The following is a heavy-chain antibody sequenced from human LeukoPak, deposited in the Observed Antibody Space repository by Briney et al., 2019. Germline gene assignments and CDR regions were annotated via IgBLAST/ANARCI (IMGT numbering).Heavy chain of an antibody. J-gene: IGHJ5*02. CDR2: INHSGST. Sequence: SETLSLTCAVYGGSFSGYHWSWIRQPPGKGLEWIGEINHSGSTNYNPSLKSRVTISVDTSKNQFSLKLSSVTAADTAVYYCARVPGVYFDFSIGFGSGWFDPWGQGILVTVSS. CDR3: ARVPGVYFDFSIGFGSGWFDP. V-gene: IGHV4-34*01. D-gene: IGHD3-3*01. CDR1: GGSFSGYH.